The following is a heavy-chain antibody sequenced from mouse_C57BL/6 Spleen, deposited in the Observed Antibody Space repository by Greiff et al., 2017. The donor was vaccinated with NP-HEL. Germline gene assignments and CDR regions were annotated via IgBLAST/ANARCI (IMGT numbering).Heavy chain of an antibody. Sequence: EVKVVESGGGLVQPGGSLKLSCAASGFTFSDYGMAWVRQAPRKGPEWVAFISNLAYSIYYADTVTGRFTISRENAKNTLYLEMSSLRSEDTAMYYCARDYGSREDAMDYWGQGTSVTVSS. V-gene: IGHV5-15*01. J-gene: IGHJ4*01. CDR1: GFTFSDYG. CDR3: ARDYGSREDAMDY. CDR2: ISNLAYSI. D-gene: IGHD1-1*01.